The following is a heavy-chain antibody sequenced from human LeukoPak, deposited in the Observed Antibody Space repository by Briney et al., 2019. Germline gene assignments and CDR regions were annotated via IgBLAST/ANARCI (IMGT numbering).Heavy chain of an antibody. CDR3: AKDGPRYVTFGGVIVY. CDR2: ISSSSSYI. V-gene: IGHV3-21*01. CDR1: GFTFSSYS. D-gene: IGHD3-16*02. J-gene: IGHJ4*02. Sequence: PGGSLRLSCAASGFTFSSYSMNWVRQAPGKGLEWVSSISSSSSYIYYADSVKGRFTISRDNSKNTVYLQMNSLRAEDTAVYYCAKDGPRYVTFGGVIVYWGQGTLVTVSS.